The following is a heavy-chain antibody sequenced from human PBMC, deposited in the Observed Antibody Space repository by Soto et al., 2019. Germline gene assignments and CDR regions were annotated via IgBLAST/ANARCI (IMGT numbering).Heavy chain of an antibody. Sequence: GGSLRLSSAAAGFAFSTYAMTWVRQAPEKGLEWVSVISGSGGSSYYAASVKGRFTISRDNSKNTLFLQMNGLRAEDTAVYYCAKVTKRAAAGRYEYYKYGMDVWGQGTMVTVSS. J-gene: IGHJ6*02. D-gene: IGHD6-13*01. V-gene: IGHV3-23*01. CDR1: GFAFSTYA. CDR2: ISGSGGSS. CDR3: AKVTKRAAAGRYEYYKYGMDV.